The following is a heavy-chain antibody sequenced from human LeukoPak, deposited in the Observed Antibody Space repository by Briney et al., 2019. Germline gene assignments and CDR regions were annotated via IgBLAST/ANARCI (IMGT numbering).Heavy chain of an antibody. CDR2: ISGSGGST. CDR1: GFTFSSYA. J-gene: IGHJ6*03. Sequence: QPGGSLRLSCAASGFTFSSYAMSWVRQAPGKGLEWVSAISGSGGSTYYADSVKGRFTISRDSSKNTLYLQMNSLRAEDTAVYYGAKENGYSYGNYYYYYYMDVWGKGTTVTVSS. D-gene: IGHD5-18*01. V-gene: IGHV3-23*01. CDR3: AKENGYSYGNYYYYYYMDV.